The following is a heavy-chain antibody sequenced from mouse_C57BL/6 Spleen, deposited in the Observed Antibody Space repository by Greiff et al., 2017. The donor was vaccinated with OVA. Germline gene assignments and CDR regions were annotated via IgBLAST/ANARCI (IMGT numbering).Heavy chain of an antibody. J-gene: IGHJ1*03. V-gene: IGHV2-2*01. CDR1: GFSFTSYG. CDR3: ARNRYWYFDV. CDR2: IWSGGST. Sequence: QVQLQQSGPGLVQPSQSLSITCTVSGFSFTSYGVHWVRQSPGKGLEWLGVIWSGGSTDYNAAFISRLSISKDNSKSQVFFKMNSLQADDTAIYYCARNRYWYFDVWGTGTTVTVSS.